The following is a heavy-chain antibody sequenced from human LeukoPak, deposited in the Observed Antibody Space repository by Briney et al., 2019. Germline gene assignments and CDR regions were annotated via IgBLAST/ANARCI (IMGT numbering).Heavy chain of an antibody. Sequence: SQTLSLTCAISGGSVSTNSGAWSWIRQSPSRGLEWLGRAYYRSKWNYHYAESVKSRITINTDTSRNQFSLHLSSVTPEDTAVYYCTGGGDWGRGYYFDYWGQGTLVTVSS. CDR1: GGSVSTNSGA. D-gene: IGHD7-27*01. J-gene: IGHJ4*02. CDR2: AYYRSKWNY. V-gene: IGHV6-1*01. CDR3: TGGGDWGRGYYFDY.